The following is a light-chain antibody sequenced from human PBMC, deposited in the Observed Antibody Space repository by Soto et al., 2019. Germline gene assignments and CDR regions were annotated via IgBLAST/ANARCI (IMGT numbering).Light chain of an antibody. CDR1: SSDVGGYNY. V-gene: IGLV2-14*01. CDR2: EVS. Sequence: SALTQPASVSGSPGQSITISCTGSSSDVGGYNYVSWYQQHPGKAPKLMIYEVSNRPSGVSIRFSGSKSGNTASLTISGLQAEDEADYYCNSFTSSSTFVFGTGTKLTVL. J-gene: IGLJ1*01. CDR3: NSFTSSSTFV.